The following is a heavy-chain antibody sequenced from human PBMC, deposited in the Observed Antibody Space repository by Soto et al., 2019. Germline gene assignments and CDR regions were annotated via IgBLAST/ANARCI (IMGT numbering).Heavy chain of an antibody. J-gene: IGHJ4*02. CDR2: INHSGST. CDR3: AREIRDFWSGTTFDY. V-gene: IGHV4-34*01. CDR1: GGSFSGYY. D-gene: IGHD3-3*01. Sequence: SETLSLTCAVYGGSFSGYYWSWIRQPPGKGLEWIGEINHSGSTNYNPSLKSRVTISVDTSKNQFSLKLSSVTAADTAVYYCAREIRDFWSGTTFDYWGQGTLVTVPQ.